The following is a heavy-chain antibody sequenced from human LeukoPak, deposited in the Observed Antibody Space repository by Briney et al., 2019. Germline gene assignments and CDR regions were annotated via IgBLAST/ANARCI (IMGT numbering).Heavy chain of an antibody. J-gene: IGHJ4*02. Sequence: SETLSLTCTVSDGSINSRSYYWGWSRQPPGKGLEWIGYIYYSGSTNYNPSLKSRVTISVDTSKNQFSLKLSSVTAADTAVYYCARDGSGSYYPEYYFDYWGQGTLVTVSS. CDR3: ARDGSGSYYPEYYFDY. V-gene: IGHV4-61*05. D-gene: IGHD3-10*01. CDR2: IYYSGST. CDR1: DGSINSRSYY.